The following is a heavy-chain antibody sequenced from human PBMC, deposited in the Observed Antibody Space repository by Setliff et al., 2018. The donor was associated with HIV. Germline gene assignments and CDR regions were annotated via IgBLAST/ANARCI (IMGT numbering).Heavy chain of an antibody. CDR1: GYTFINFG. V-gene: IGHV1-18*04. CDR2: ISGYNGNT. CDR3: ARDPRSGYDSDTAMVTVYYYYMDV. Sequence: ASVKVSCKASGYTFINFGIAWVRQAPGQGLEWVGYISGYNGNTKYAQNVQGRVTMTTDTSTSTAYMELRSLRYDDTAVYYCARDPRSGYDSDTAMVTVYYYYMDVWGKGTTVTVSS. J-gene: IGHJ6*03. D-gene: IGHD5-18*01.